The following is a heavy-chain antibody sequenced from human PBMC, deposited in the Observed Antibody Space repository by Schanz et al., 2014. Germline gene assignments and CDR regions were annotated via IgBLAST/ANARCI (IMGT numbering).Heavy chain of an antibody. CDR3: ARKVVATIGGYYDN. J-gene: IGHJ4*02. V-gene: IGHV1-69*04. D-gene: IGHD5-12*01. CDR1: GYIFGSHG. CDR2: IIPILDKT. Sequence: QLMQSGSEVRKPGASVKVSCKASGYIFGSHGMTWVRQAPGQGPELMGRIIPILDKTNYAQKFQGRVTMTADKTTSTVYMEVSGLRSEDTAVYYCARKVVATIGGYYDNWGQGTLVIVSS.